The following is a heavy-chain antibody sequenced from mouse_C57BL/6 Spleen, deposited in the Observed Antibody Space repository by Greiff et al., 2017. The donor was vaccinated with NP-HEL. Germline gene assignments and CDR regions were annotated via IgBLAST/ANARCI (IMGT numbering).Heavy chain of an antibody. CDR2: ISDGGSYT. CDR1: GFTFSSYA. J-gene: IGHJ4*01. D-gene: IGHD2-3*01. CDR3: ARVAVYDGSNGAMDY. Sequence: EVKVVESGGGLVKPGGSLKLSCAASGFTFSSYAMSWVRQTPEKRLEWVATISDGGSYTYYPDNVKGRFTISRDNAKNNLYLQMSHLKSEDTAMYYCARVAVYDGSNGAMDYWGQGTSVTVSS. V-gene: IGHV5-4*03.